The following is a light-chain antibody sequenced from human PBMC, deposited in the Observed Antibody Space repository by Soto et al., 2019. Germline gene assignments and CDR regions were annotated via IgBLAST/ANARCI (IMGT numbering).Light chain of an antibody. J-gene: IGLJ2*01. V-gene: IGLV2-14*01. CDR3: GSYASATLI. CDR2: EVT. Sequence: QSALTQPASVSGSPGQSITISCTGSNSDIGAYDYVSWYQQHPGKPPTLLIYEVTFRPSGVPNRFSGSKFGNTATLTISGLLNEDEADYYCGSYASATLIFGGGTKLTVL. CDR1: NSDIGAYDY.